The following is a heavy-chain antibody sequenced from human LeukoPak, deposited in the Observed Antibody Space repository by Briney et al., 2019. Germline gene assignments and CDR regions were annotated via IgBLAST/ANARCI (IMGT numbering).Heavy chain of an antibody. V-gene: IGHV1-69*13. Sequence: SVKVSCKASGGTFSSYAISWVRQAPGQGLEWMGGIIPIFGTANYAQKFQGRVTITADAAPSTAYMELSSLRSEDTAVYYCALKMATHLDYWGQGTLVTVSS. CDR3: ALKMATHLDY. J-gene: IGHJ4*02. D-gene: IGHD5-24*01. CDR1: GGTFSSYA. CDR2: IIPIFGTA.